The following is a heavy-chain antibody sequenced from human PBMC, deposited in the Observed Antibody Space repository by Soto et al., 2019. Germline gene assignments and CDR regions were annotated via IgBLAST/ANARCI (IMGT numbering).Heavy chain of an antibody. CDR3: ARDCSSTSCYLPYYYYYGMDV. CDR1: GYTFTSYG. J-gene: IGHJ6*02. V-gene: IGHV1-18*04. Sequence: ASVKVSCKASGYTFTSYGISWVRQAPGQGLEWMGWISAYNGNTNYAQKLQGRVTMTTDTSTSTAYMELRSLRSDDTAVYYCARDCSSTSCYLPYYYYYGMDVWGQGTTVTV. CDR2: ISAYNGNT. D-gene: IGHD2-2*01.